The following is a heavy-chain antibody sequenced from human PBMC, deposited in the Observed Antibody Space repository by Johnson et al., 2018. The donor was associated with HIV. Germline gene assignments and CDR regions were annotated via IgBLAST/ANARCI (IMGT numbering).Heavy chain of an antibody. CDR3: ARAFVAFGECTAFDI. CDR1: GFTLDDYA. V-gene: IGHV3-9*01. CDR2: IRWTSGSI. D-gene: IGHD3-10*01. Sequence: VHLVESGGGLVQPGRSLRLSCGASGFTLDDYAMLWVRQAPGKGLEWVPGIRWTSGSIGYVDSVKGRFTIPRDNAKNSLYLQMNGLRAEDTAFYYCARAFVAFGECTAFDIWGQGTMVTVSS. J-gene: IGHJ3*02.